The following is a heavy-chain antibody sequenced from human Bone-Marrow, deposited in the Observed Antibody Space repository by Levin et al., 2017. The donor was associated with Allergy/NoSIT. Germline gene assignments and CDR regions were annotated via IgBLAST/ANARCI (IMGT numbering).Heavy chain of an antibody. CDR1: HSSVSTAYY. CDR2: VHNDETMNYNDGTT. Sequence: SCHVSHSSVSTAYYWGWIRQSPGKGLEWIGSVHNDETMNYNDGTTNYNPSLRSRVTISVDTSKNQFSLTLNTLTAADTGVYYCARGMWGNCVSTSCHLFDAWGQGTLVTVAS. J-gene: IGHJ4*02. V-gene: IGHV4-38-2*02. CDR3: ARGMWGNCVSTSCHLFDA. D-gene: IGHD2-2*01.